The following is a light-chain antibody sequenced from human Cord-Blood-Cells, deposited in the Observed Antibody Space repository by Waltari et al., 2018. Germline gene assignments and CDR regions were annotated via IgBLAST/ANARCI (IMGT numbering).Light chain of an antibody. J-gene: IGKJ3*01. CDR1: QSVSSN. V-gene: IGKV3-15*01. CDR3: QQYNNWPPFT. Sequence: VMTQSPATLSVSPGERATLSCRASQSVSSNLAWYQQKPGQAPRLLIYGASTRATGIPARFSGSGSGTEFTLTISSLQSEDFAVYYCQQYNNWPPFTFGPGTKVDIK. CDR2: GAS.